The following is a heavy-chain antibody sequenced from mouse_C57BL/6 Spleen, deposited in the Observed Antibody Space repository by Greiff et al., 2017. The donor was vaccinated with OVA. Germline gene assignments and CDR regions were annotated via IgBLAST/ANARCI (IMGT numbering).Heavy chain of an antibody. CDR3: ARSYYEYYYAMDY. CDR1: GYAFSSYW. CDR2: IYPGDGDT. Sequence: QVHVKQSGAELVKPGASVKISCKASGYAFSSYWMNWVKQRPGKGLEWIGQIYPGDGDTNYNGKFKGKATLTADKSSSTAYMQLSSLTSEDSAVYFCARSYYEYYYAMDYWGQGTSVTVSS. D-gene: IGHD2-4*01. V-gene: IGHV1-80*01. J-gene: IGHJ4*01.